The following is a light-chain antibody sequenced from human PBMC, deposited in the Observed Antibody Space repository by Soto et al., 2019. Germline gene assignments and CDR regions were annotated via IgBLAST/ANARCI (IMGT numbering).Light chain of an antibody. CDR2: SNN. V-gene: IGLV1-44*01. CDR1: SSNIGSNT. CDR3: AAWDDSLSYV. Sequence: QSVLTQPPSASGTPGQRVTISCSGSSSNIGSNTVSWYQQLPGTAPKLLIYSNNQRPSGVPDRFSGSKSGTSASLAISGLQSEDEADYYCAAWDDSLSYVLGTGTRSPS. J-gene: IGLJ1*01.